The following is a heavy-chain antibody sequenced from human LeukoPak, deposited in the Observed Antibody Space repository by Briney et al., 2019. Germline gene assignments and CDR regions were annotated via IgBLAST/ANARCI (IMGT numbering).Heavy chain of an antibody. J-gene: IGHJ4*02. CDR3: ARVPYGYFDY. CDR2: INHSGST. Sequence: GSLRLSCAASGFTFSTYAMSWVRQPPGKGLEWIGEINHSGSTNYNPSLKSRVTISVDTSKNQFSLKLSSVTAADTAVYYCARVPYGYFDYWGQGTLVTVSS. V-gene: IGHV4-34*01. D-gene: IGHD2-2*01. CDR1: GFTFSTYA.